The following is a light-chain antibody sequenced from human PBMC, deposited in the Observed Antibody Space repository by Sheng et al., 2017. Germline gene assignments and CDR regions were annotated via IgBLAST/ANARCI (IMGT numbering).Light chain of an antibody. Sequence: DIQMTQSPSSVSASIGDRVTISCRASQDVNVWLAWYQHKPGKAPKLLISVASRLQDGVPSRFTASGSGTHFSLTISSLQSEDFATYFCQQGSSFPFTFGPGTK. CDR2: VAS. CDR3: QQGSSFPFT. J-gene: IGKJ3*01. CDR1: QDVNVW. V-gene: IGKV1-12*01.